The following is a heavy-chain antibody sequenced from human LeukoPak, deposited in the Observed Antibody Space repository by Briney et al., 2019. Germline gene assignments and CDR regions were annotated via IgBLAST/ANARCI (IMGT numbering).Heavy chain of an antibody. CDR2: IYPSGDST. J-gene: IGHJ4*02. D-gene: IGHD6-19*01. CDR3: AKDVVPDSGWNLDY. CDR1: GFTFSTYS. V-gene: IGHV3-23*01. Sequence: PGGSLRLSCAASGFTFSTYSMTWVRQGPGKGLEWVSSIYPSGDSTFYADSVKGRFTISRDNSKNPLHLQMSRLRTEQKAIYYCAKDVVPDSGWNLDYWGPRNLVTVSS.